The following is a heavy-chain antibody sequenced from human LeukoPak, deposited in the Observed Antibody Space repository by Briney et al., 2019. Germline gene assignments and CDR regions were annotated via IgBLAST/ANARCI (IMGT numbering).Heavy chain of an antibody. CDR3: AGHVGSGSYYADY. V-gene: IGHV4-59*01. J-gene: IGHJ4*02. D-gene: IGHD1-26*01. CDR1: GGSLSSYY. Sequence: SETLSLTCTVSGGSLSSYYWSWIRQPPGKGLEWIGYVYYSGSTNYNPSLKSRVTISVDTSKNQFSLKLTSVTAAGTAVYYCAGHVGSGSYYADYWGQGTLVTVSS. CDR2: VYYSGST.